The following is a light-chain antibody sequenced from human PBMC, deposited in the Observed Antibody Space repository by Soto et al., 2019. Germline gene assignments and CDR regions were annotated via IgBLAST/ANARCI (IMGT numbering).Light chain of an antibody. V-gene: IGKV3D-15*01. CDR2: DAS. J-gene: IGKJ2*01. Sequence: ELMMTQSPVTLSVSPGERVALSCRASQSVGSNFAWYQQRPGQAPRLLIYDASTRATGIPARFSGSGSATEFTLTISSLQSEDFAVYYCQQYNNWPYTFGQGTKLEIK. CDR3: QQYNNWPYT. CDR1: QSVGSN.